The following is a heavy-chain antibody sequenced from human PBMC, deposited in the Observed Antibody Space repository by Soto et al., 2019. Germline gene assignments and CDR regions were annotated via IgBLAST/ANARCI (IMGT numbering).Heavy chain of an antibody. V-gene: IGHV1-8*01. Sequence: ASVKVSCKASGYTFTSYDINWVRQATGQGLEWMGWMNPNSGNTGYAQKFQGRVTMTRNTSISTAYMELSSLRSEDTAVYYCASSTVLGAGGAFDIWGQGTMVTVSS. J-gene: IGHJ3*02. D-gene: IGHD4-17*01. CDR3: ASSTVLGAGGAFDI. CDR2: MNPNSGNT. CDR1: GYTFTSYD.